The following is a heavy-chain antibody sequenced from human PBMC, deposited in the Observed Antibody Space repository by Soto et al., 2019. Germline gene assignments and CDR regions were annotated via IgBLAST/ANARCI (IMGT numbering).Heavy chain of an antibody. CDR3: ARGEYDVVTGHYPLDY. CDR1: GYSLTSYY. J-gene: IGHJ4*02. V-gene: IGHV1-46*01. CDR2: INPSGGST. Sequence: QVQLVQSGAEVKKPGASVKVSCKASGYSLTSYYMHWVRQAPGQGLAWRGIINPSGGSTSYAQNYQDRITMTRDTSTTTVYMELSSLRSEDTAVYFCARGEYDVVTGHYPLDYWGQGTLVTVSS. D-gene: IGHD3-9*01.